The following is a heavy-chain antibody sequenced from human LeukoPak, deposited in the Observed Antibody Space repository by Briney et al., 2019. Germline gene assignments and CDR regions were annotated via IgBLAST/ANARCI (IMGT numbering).Heavy chain of an antibody. Sequence: GGSLRLSCAASGFTFSSYAMSWVRQAPGNGLEWVSGVSGSGGSTYYADSVKGRFTISRDNSKNTLYLQMNSLRAKDTAVYYCAKDLDIVATITGNWGQGTLVTVSS. CDR2: VSGSGGST. D-gene: IGHD5-12*01. CDR3: AKDLDIVATITGN. V-gene: IGHV3-23*01. CDR1: GFTFSSYA. J-gene: IGHJ4*02.